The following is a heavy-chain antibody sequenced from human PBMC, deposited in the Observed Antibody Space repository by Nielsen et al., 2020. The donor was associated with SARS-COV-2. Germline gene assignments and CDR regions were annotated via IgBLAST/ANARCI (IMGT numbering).Heavy chain of an antibody. D-gene: IGHD1-26*01. CDR2: IWYDGSNK. V-gene: IGHV3-33*01. J-gene: IGHJ4*02. CDR1: GFTFSSYG. Sequence: GESLKISCAASGFTFSSYGMHWVRQAPGKGLEWVAVIWYDGSNKYYADSVKGRFTISRDDSKNTVYLQMNSLRADDTAVYYCARDQGELSFDYWGQGTLVTVSS. CDR3: ARDQGELSFDY.